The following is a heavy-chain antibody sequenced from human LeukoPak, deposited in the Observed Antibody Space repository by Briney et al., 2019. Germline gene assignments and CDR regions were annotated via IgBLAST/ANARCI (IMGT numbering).Heavy chain of an antibody. V-gene: IGHV1-69*13. CDR1: GGTFSSYA. Sequence: SVKVSCKASGGTFSSYAISWVRQAPGQGLEWMGGIIPIFGTANYAQKFQGRVTITADESTSTAYMELSSLRSEDTAVYYCATMDIVVVPAAHTSIGDWGQGTLVTVSS. CDR3: ATMDIVVVPAAHTSIGD. CDR2: IIPIFGTA. D-gene: IGHD2-2*03. J-gene: IGHJ4*02.